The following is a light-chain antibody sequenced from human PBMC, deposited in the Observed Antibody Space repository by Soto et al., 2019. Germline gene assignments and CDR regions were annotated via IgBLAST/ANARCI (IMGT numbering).Light chain of an antibody. CDR3: QQYGTSPWT. Sequence: EIVLTQSPGTLSLSPGERATLSCRASQSVSGTYLAWYQQTPGQAPRLLIYGVSSRATGIPDRFSGSGSGTDFSLTISRLEPEEFAVYYCQQYGTSPWTFGQGTKVEIK. J-gene: IGKJ1*01. V-gene: IGKV3-20*01. CDR2: GVS. CDR1: QSVSGTY.